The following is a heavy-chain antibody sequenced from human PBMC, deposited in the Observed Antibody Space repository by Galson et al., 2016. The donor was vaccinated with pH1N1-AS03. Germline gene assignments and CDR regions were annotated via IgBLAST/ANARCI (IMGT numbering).Heavy chain of an antibody. V-gene: IGHV1-2*06. J-gene: IGHJ4*02. D-gene: IGHD1-26*01. CDR3: ALLQVPTTLGY. CDR2: INPVTGET. Sequence: SVKVSCKASGYTFTTYYVHWVRQAPGQGLEWVGRINPVTGETDSPQKFQDRVTLTRDKSISTAYLDLSGLTFDDTAVYYCALLQVPTTLGYWGQGTLVTVSS. CDR1: GYTFTTYY.